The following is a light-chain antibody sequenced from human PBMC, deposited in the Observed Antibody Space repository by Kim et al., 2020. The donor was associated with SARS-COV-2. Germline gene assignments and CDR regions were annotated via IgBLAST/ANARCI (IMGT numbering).Light chain of an antibody. CDR1: SIDVWSYNL. J-gene: IGLJ2*01. CDR2: EVS. CDR3: CSYAGSSTFV. Sequence: GQSITIACPGTSIDVWSYNLVSCYQQHPGKAPKLMIYEVSKRPSVVSNRFSGSKSGNTASLTISGLQAEDEADYYCCSYAGSSTFVFGGGTKLTVL. V-gene: IGLV2-23*02.